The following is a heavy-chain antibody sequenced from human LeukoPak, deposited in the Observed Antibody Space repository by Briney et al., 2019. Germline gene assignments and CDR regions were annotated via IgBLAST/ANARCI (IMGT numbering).Heavy chain of an antibody. CDR1: GFSFSSYS. D-gene: IGHD3-10*01. J-gene: IGHJ4*02. CDR2: ISSGSSYI. CDR3: ARENRGFITRPIDY. V-gene: IGHV3-21*01. Sequence: GGSLRLSCAASGFSFSSYSMNWVRQAPGKGLEWVSSISSGSSYIYYADSVKGRFTISRDNAKNSLYLQMNSLRAEDTAVYYCARENRGFITRPIDYWGQGTLVTVSS.